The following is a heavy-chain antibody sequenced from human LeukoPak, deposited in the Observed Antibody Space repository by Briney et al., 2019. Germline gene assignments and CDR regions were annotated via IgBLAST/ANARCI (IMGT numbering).Heavy chain of an antibody. CDR1: GFTFSTYS. CDR3: ARGRGTMVTKGADNYYHGMEV. D-gene: IGHD4-17*01. V-gene: IGHV3-48*01. J-gene: IGHJ6*02. CDR2: ISSSSSTI. Sequence: GGSLRLSCTGSGFTFSTYSMNWVRQAPGKGLEWVSYISSSSSTIRDADSVKGRFTISRDNAKNSLYLQMNSLRAEDTAVYYCARGRGTMVTKGADNYYHGMEVWGQGTTVTVSS.